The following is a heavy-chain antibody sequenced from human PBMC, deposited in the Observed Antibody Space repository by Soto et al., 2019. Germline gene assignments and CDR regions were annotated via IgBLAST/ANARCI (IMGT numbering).Heavy chain of an antibody. V-gene: IGHV5-10-1*01. J-gene: IGHJ4*02. D-gene: IGHD3-9*01. CDR3: ARHEIRHYDILTGYSY. Sequence: QKISCKGSGYSFTSYWISWVRQMPGKGLEWMGRIDPSDSYTNYSPSFQGHVTISADKSISTAYLQWSSLKASDTAMYYCARHEIRHYDILTGYSYWGQGTLVTVSS. CDR1: GYSFTSYW. CDR2: IDPSDSYT.